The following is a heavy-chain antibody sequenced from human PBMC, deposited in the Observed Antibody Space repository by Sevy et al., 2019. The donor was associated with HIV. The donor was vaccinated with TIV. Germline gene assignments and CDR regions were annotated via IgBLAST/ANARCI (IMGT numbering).Heavy chain of an antibody. D-gene: IGHD1-26*01. CDR3: ARRGGSEPLDC. CDR2: IYYSGST. J-gene: IGHJ4*02. CDR1: GGSISSSSYY. Sequence: SETLSLTCTVSGGSISSSSYYWGWIRQHPGKGLEWIGGIYYSGSTYYNPSLKSRVTISVDTSKNQFSLKLSSVTAADTAVYYCARRGGSEPLDCWGQGTLVTVSS. V-gene: IGHV4-39*01.